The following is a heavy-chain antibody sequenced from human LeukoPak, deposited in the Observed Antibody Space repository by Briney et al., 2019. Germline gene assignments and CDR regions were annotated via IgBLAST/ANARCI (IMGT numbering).Heavy chain of an antibody. CDR2: INNDGSST. CDR3: VRDPPGEGVDY. Sequence: GGSLTLSCAPSGPTFRSYLMHWIRQAPGKGLVWVSRINNDGSSTNYADSVKGRFTISRDNAKNTVYLQMNSLRGEDTAVYYCVRDPPGEGVDYWGQGTLVAVSS. D-gene: IGHD2-21*01. CDR1: GPTFRSYL. V-gene: IGHV3-74*01. J-gene: IGHJ4*02.